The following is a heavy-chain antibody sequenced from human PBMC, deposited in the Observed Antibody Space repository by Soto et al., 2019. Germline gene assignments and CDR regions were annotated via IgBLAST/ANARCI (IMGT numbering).Heavy chain of an antibody. J-gene: IGHJ4*02. CDR1: GLTFSGYA. D-gene: IGHD5-12*01. Sequence: PGGSLRLSCTVSGLTFSGYAMTWLRQAPGKGLEWVSTFSRSGDTTYYADSVRGRFTISRDNSKNTLYLQMNSLRAEDTALYYCAMQDRGYDVPYDYWGQGTLVTVSS. CDR2: FSRSGDTT. V-gene: IGHV3-23*01. CDR3: AMQDRGYDVPYDY.